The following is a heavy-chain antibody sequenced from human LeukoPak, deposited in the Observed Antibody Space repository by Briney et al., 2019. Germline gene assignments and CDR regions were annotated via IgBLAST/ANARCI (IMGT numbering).Heavy chain of an antibody. CDR3: ARDQGYYYMDV. Sequence: SSETLSLTCTVSGGSISSGSYYWSWIRQPAGKGLEWIGRIHTSGNTNYNPSLKSRVTISVDTSRNQFSLKLSSVTAADTAVYYCARDQGYYYMDVWGKGTTVTVSS. CDR1: GGSISSGSYY. J-gene: IGHJ6*03. V-gene: IGHV4-61*02. CDR2: IHTSGNT.